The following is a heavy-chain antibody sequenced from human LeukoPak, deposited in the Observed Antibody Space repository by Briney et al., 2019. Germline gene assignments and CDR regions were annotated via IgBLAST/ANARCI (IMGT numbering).Heavy chain of an antibody. CDR3: ARKLGMTTTGYYFDY. CDR2: IYWDDDQ. V-gene: IGHV2-5*02. CDR1: GFSLSASGVG. Sequence: SGPTLVNPTQTLTLTCTFSGFSLSASGVGVGWIRQPPGKALEWPALIYWDDDQRYSPSLRSRLTITKDSSKNQVVLTMTNMDPVDTATYYCARKLGMTTTGYYFDYWGQGTLVTVSS. J-gene: IGHJ4*02. D-gene: IGHD1-26*01.